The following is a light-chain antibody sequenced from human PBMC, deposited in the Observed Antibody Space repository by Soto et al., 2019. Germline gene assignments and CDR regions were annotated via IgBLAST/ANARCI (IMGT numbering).Light chain of an antibody. CDR2: GAS. Sequence: EIVLTQSPCTLSLSPGERATLSCRASQSVSSSFFAWYQQKPGQAPRLLIYGASSRATGIPDRFSGSGSGTDFTLTISRLEPEDVAVYYCQQYGSSPLTFGGGTKVEIK. CDR1: QSVSSSF. J-gene: IGKJ4*01. V-gene: IGKV3-20*01. CDR3: QQYGSSPLT.